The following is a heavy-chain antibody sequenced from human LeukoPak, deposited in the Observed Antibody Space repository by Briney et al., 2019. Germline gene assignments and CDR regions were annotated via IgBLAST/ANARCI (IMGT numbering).Heavy chain of an antibody. CDR3: AKLPGVDFGVALFDY. CDR1: GFTFSSYG. Sequence: PGRSLRLSCAASGFTFSSYGMHWVRQAPGKGLEWVAVISYDGSNKYYADSVKGRFTISRDNSKNTLYLQMNSLRAEDTAVYYCAKLPGVDFGVALFDYWGQGTLVTVSS. CDR2: ISYDGSNK. J-gene: IGHJ4*02. D-gene: IGHD3-3*01. V-gene: IGHV3-30*18.